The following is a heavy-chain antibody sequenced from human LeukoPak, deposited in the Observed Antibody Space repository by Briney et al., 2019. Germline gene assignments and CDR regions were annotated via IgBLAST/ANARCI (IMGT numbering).Heavy chain of an antibody. V-gene: IGHV4-30-4*08. CDR2: MYYSGST. Sequence: KPSETLSLTCTVSGGSISSSTYYWGWIRQPPGKGLEWIAYMYYSGSTYYNPSLKSRVTMSAGTSKNQLSLKLSSVTAADTAVYYCARPYYYDSRIDPWGQGILVTVSS. D-gene: IGHD3-22*01. CDR1: GGSISSSTYY. J-gene: IGHJ5*02. CDR3: ARPYYYDSRIDP.